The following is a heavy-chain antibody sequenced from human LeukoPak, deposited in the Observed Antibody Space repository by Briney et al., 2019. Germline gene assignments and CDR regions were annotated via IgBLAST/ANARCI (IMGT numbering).Heavy chain of an antibody. CDR2: IYYSGST. J-gene: IGHJ4*02. Sequence: PSQTLSLTCTVSGGSISSGGYYWRWIRQHPGKGLEWIGYIYYSGSTYYNPSLKSRVTISVDTSKNQFSLKLSSVTAADTAVYYCARETTVVTPYFDYWGQGTLVTVSS. CDR1: GGSISSGGYY. D-gene: IGHD4-23*01. V-gene: IGHV4-31*03. CDR3: ARETTVVTPYFDY.